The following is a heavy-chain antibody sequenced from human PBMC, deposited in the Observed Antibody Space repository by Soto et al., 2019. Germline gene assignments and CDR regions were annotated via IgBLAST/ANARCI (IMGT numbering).Heavy chain of an antibody. CDR1: ALTASKNY. D-gene: IGHD3-10*01. J-gene: IGHJ6*02. CDR2: IYSGGTT. CDR3: ARGGSGSDWDYYGMDV. Sequence: EVQLVESGGGLVQPGGSLRLSCAGSALTASKNYMSWVRQPPGKGLEWVSVIYSGGTTYYADSVKDRFSISSDNSKSTLYLPMDDQRAGDTAVYYCARGGSGSDWDYYGMDVWGQGTTVTVSS. V-gene: IGHV3-66*01.